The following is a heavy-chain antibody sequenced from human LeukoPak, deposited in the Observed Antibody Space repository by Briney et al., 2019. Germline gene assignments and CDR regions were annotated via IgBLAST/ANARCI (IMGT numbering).Heavy chain of an antibody. D-gene: IGHD1-26*01. CDR2: IIPIFGTA. CDR1: GGTFSSYA. CDR3: ARGAYRYYYYYGMDV. Sequence: ASVNVSCKASGGTFSSYAISWVRQAPGQGLEWMGGIIPIFGTANYAQKFQGRVTITADESTSTAYMELSSLRSEDTAVYYCARGAYRYYYYYGMDVWGQGTTVTVSS. V-gene: IGHV1-69*13. J-gene: IGHJ6*02.